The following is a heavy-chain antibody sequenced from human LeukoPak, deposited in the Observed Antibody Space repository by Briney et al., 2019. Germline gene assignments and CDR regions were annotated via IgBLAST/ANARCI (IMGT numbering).Heavy chain of an antibody. CDR1: GGTFSSYA. Sequence: ASVKVSCKASGGTFSSYAISWVRQAPGQGLEWMGGIIPIFGTANYAQKFQGRVTITTDESTSTAYMELSSLRSEDTAVYYCARGKVLRFLEWLLEPSYYYYYMDVWGKGTTVTVSS. CDR3: ARGKVLRFLEWLLEPSYYYYYMDV. V-gene: IGHV1-69*05. CDR2: IIPIFGTA. J-gene: IGHJ6*03. D-gene: IGHD3-3*01.